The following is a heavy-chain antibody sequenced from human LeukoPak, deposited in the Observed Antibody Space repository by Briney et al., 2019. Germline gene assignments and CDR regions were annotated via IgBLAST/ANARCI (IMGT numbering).Heavy chain of an antibody. CDR2: IRYDGSNK. CDR1: GFPFSSYG. D-gene: IGHD1/OR15-1a*01. CDR3: ASPPLLTGRTVYYFDY. Sequence: GGSLRLSCAASGFPFSSYGMHWVRQAPGKGLEWVAFIRYDGSNKYYADSVKGRFTISRDNSKNTLYLQMNSLRAEDTAVYYCASPPLLTGRTVYYFDYWGQGTLVTVSS. V-gene: IGHV3-30*02. J-gene: IGHJ4*02.